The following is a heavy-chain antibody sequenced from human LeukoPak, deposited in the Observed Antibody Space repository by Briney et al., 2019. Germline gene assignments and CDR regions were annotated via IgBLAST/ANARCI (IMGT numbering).Heavy chain of an antibody. V-gene: IGHV3-23*01. J-gene: IGHJ4*02. CDR2: IFPSGDEI. CDR1: GFTFSTFA. Sequence: GGSLRLSCAAPGFTFSTFAMIWVRQPPGKGLEWVSSIFPSGDEIHYADSVRGRFTISRDNSKSTLSLQMNSLRAEDTAIYYCATYRQVLLPFESWGQGTLVTVSS. D-gene: IGHD2-8*02. CDR3: ATYRQVLLPFES.